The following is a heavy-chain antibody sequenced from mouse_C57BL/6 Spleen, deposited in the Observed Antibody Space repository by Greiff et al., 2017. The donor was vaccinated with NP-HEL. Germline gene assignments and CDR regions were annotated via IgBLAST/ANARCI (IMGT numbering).Heavy chain of an antibody. CDR1: GYTFTDYN. D-gene: IGHD2-5*01. CDR2: INPNNGGT. Sequence: VQLQQSGPELVKPGASVKMSCKASGYTFTDYNMHWVKQSHGKSLEWIGYINPNNGGTSYNQKFKGKATLPVKKSSSTAYMELRSLTSEDSAVYYCARSGYINPAWFAYWGQGTLVTVSA. V-gene: IGHV1-22*01. CDR3: ARSGYINPAWFAY. J-gene: IGHJ3*01.